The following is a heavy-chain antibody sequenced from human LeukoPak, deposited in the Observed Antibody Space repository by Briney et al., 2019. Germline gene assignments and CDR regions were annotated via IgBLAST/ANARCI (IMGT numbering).Heavy chain of an antibody. V-gene: IGHV3-21*01. CDR1: GITFSGSG. Sequence: GGSLRLSCAASGITFSGSGMSWVRQAPGKGLEWVSSISSSSSSIYYADSVKGRFTISRDNAKNSLYLQMNSLRAEDTAVYYCARGPLPDYWGQGTLVTVSS. J-gene: IGHJ4*02. CDR2: ISSSSSSI. CDR3: ARGPLPDY.